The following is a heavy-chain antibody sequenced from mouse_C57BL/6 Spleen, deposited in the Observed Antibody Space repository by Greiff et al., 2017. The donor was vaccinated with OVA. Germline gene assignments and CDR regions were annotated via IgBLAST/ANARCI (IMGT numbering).Heavy chain of an antibody. CDR3: ARDTYDGYYSAWFAY. Sequence: VQLQQPGAELVKPGASVKMSCKASGYTFTSYWITWVKQRPGQGLEWIGDIYPGSGSTNYNEKFKSKATLTVDTSSSTAYMQLSSLTSEDSAVYYCARDTYDGYYSAWFAYWGQGTLVTVSA. D-gene: IGHD2-3*01. CDR2: IYPGSGST. V-gene: IGHV1-55*01. CDR1: GYTFTSYW. J-gene: IGHJ3*01.